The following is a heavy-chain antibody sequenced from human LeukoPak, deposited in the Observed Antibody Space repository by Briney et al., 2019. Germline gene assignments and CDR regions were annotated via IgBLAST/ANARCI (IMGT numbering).Heavy chain of an antibody. Sequence: SETLSLTCTVSGGSISSYYWSWIRQPPGKGLEWIGYIYYSGSTNYNPSLKSRVTISVDKSKNQFSLKLSSVTAADTAVYYCARDGRAGSSWYGDWFDPWGQGTLVTVSS. CDR3: ARDGRAGSSWYGDWFDP. J-gene: IGHJ5*02. D-gene: IGHD6-13*01. CDR2: IYYSGST. V-gene: IGHV4-59*12. CDR1: GGSISSYY.